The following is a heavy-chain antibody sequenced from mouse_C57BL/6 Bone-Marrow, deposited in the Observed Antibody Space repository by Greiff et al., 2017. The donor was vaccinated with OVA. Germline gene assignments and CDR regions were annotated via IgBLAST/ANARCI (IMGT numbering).Heavy chain of an antibody. CDR1: GFTFSDFY. CDR3: ARLDAMDY. V-gene: IGHV5-12*01. Sequence: EVQGVESGGGLVQPGGSLKLSCAASGFTFSDFYMYWIHQTPEKRLEWVAYISNGGGSTYYPDTVKGRFTISRDNAKNTLYLQMSRLKSEDTAMYYCARLDAMDYGGQGTSVTFSS. J-gene: IGHJ4*01. CDR2: ISNGGGST.